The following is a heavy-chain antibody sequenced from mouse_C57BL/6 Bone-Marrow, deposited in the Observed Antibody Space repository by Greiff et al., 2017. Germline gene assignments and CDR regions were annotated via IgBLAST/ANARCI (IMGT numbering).Heavy chain of an antibody. Sequence: QVQLQQPGAELVKPGASVKLSCKASGYTFTSYWMQWVNQRPGQGLEWIGEIDPSDSYTNYNQKFKGKATLTVDTSSSTAYMQLSSLTSEDSAVYYCARRGDYGGFAYWGQGTLVTVSA. V-gene: IGHV1-50*01. CDR1: GYTFTSYW. CDR2: IDPSDSYT. D-gene: IGHD2-4*01. CDR3: ARRGDYGGFAY. J-gene: IGHJ3*01.